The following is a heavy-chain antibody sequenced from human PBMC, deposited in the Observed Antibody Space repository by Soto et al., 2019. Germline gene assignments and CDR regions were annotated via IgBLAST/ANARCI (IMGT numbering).Heavy chain of an antibody. CDR3: ARAHGPYGDPRYYGTDV. J-gene: IGHJ6*02. CDR2: ISYDGSNK. CDR1: GFTFSSYA. D-gene: IGHD4-17*01. V-gene: IGHV3-30-3*01. Sequence: QVQLVESGGGVVQPGRSLRLSCAASGFTFSSYAMHWVRQAPGKGLEWVAVISYDGSNKYYADSVKGRFTISRDNSKNTLYLQRNSLRAEDTAVYYCARAHGPYGDPRYYGTDVWGQGPTVTVSS.